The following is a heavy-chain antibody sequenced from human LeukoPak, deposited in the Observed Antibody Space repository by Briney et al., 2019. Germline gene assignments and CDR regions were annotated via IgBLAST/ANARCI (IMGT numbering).Heavy chain of an antibody. D-gene: IGHD3-10*01. CDR2: IYRSGST. V-gene: IGHV4-59*08. CDR1: GGSISAYY. J-gene: IGHJ4*02. CDR3: ARHSHYYGSGSFYRDYFDY. Sequence: SEILSLTCTVSGGSISAYYWSWIRQPPGKGLEWIGYIYRSGSTNSNPSRKSRVTMSVVASENQFSLKLSSVTAADTAVYYCARHSHYYGSGSFYRDYFDYWGQGTLVTVSS.